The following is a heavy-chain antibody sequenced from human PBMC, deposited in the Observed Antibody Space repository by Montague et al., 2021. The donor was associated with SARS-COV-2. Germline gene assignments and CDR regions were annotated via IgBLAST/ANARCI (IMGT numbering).Heavy chain of an antibody. D-gene: IGHD5-12*01. J-gene: IGHJ3*02. V-gene: IGHV4-59*05. CDR3: ARRGRKLLPVATTIGGFDI. CDR1: GGSISSYY. CDR2: IYDSGST. Sequence: ETLSLTCTVSGGSISSYYWSWIRQPPGKGLEWIGSIYDSGSTYYNPSLKSRVTISVDTSKNHFSLKLSSVTAADTAVYYCARRGRKLLPVATTIGGFDIWGQGTMVTVSS.